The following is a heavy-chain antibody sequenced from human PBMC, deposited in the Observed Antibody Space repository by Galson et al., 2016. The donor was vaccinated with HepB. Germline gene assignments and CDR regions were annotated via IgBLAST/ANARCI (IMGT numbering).Heavy chain of an antibody. CDR2: INPSGGSR. J-gene: IGHJ4*02. V-gene: IGHV1-46*01. CDR3: ARGGYGDYLDY. CDR1: GCILTSYY. D-gene: IGHD4-17*01. Sequence: SVKVSCKASGCILTSYYIHWVRQAPGQGLEWMGIINPSGGSRTYAQKFQGRVTMTRDTSTSTVYMELSSLRSEDTAVYYCARGGYGDYLDYWGQGTLVTVSS.